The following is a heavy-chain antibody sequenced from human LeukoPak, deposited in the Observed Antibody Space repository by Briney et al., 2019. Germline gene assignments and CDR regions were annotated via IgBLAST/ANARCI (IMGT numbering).Heavy chain of an antibody. V-gene: IGHV1-8*01. CDR2: MNLNTGRT. CDR1: RYTFTSYD. D-gene: IGHD3-22*01. J-gene: IGHJ4*02. Sequence: GASVKVSCKASRYTFTSYDINWVREAAGQGLEWMGWMNLNTGRTGFAQKFQGRLTMTRDTSISTAYMELSSLRSEDTAVYYCARLSQTPDYYSNGGYYYLGYWGQGTPVTVSS. CDR3: ARLSQTPDYYSNGGYYYLGY.